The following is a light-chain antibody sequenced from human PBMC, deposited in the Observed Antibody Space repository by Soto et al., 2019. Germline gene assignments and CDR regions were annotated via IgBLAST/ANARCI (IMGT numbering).Light chain of an antibody. Sequence: DIQMTQSPSSVSASVGDRVPITCRASQDISTWLAWYQHKPGKAPELLIHAAYSLRNGVPSRFSGSGSGTEFALTITSLQPEEFATYYCQQSNIFPRTFGQGTKVEI. J-gene: IGKJ1*01. CDR3: QQSNIFPRT. CDR2: AAY. CDR1: QDISTW. V-gene: IGKV1-12*01.